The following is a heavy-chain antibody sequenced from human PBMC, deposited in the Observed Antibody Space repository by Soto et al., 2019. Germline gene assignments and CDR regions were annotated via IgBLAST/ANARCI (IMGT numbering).Heavy chain of an antibody. CDR2: INPSGGST. D-gene: IGHD3-3*01. CDR1: GYTFTSYY. Sequence: VASVKVSCKASGYTFTSYYMNWVRQAPGQGLEWMGIINPSGGSTSYAQKFQGRVTMTRDTSTSTVYMELSSLRSEDTAVYYCARERFLERLPSNSMDVWGQGTTVTVSS. CDR3: ARERFLERLPSNSMDV. J-gene: IGHJ6*02. V-gene: IGHV1-46*01.